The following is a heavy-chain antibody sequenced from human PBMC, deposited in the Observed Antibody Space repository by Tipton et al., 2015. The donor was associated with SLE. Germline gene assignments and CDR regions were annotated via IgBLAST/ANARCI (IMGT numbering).Heavy chain of an antibody. V-gene: IGHV4-34*01. J-gene: IGHJ6*03. Sequence: TLSLTCAVHGGSFSGYYCSWIRQPPGKGLEWIGEINHSGSTNYNPSLKSRVTISVDTSKNQFSLKLTSVTAADTAVYYCARVLFSIVAIPGTIYYYSYMDVWDKGTTVTVSS. D-gene: IGHD3-10*01. CDR2: INHSGST. CDR1: GGSFSGYY. CDR3: ARVLFSIVAIPGTIYYYSYMDV.